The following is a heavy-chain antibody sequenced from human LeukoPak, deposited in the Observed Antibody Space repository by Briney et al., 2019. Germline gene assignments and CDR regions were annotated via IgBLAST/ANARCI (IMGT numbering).Heavy chain of an antibody. CDR3: AREYGSQDYYYGMDV. CDR2: LTRSGGDT. V-gene: IGHV3-23*01. J-gene: IGHJ6*02. D-gene: IGHD2-8*01. CDR1: GFTFTDYP. Sequence: GGSLRLSCAASGFTFTDYPLSWVRQAPGKGVEWVSALTRSGGDTYHADTVKGRFTISRDNSKNTLYLQMNSLRAEDTAVYYCAREYGSQDYYYGMDVWGQGTTVTVSS.